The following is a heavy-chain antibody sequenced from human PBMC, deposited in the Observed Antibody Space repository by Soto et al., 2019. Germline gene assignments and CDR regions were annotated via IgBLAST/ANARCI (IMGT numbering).Heavy chain of an antibody. CDR3: ARDRGVAPPVAGNTHYYYYMSA. Sequence: QDRLVQSGVEVKKPGASVRVSCKASGYSFTNYGITWVRQAPGQGFEWMGWISAYNGNTNYAQKLQDRVTLTTDASTRTAYLELRSLRSDDTAVYYCARDRGVAPPVAGNTHYYYYMSAWGKGTTVTVSS. J-gene: IGHJ6*03. CDR2: ISAYNGNT. CDR1: GYSFTNYG. D-gene: IGHD6-19*01. V-gene: IGHV1-18*01.